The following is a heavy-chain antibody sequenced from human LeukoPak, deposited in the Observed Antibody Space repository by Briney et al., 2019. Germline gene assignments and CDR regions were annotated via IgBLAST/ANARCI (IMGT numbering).Heavy chain of an antibody. CDR2: IYTSGST. CDR3: AREMEDKSFSFGELRKNYYYYMDV. CDR1: SGSISNYD. V-gene: IGHV4-4*07. J-gene: IGHJ6*03. Sequence: SETLSLTCTVSSGSISNYDWSWIRQPAGKGLEWIGRIYTSGSTNYNPSLKSRVTMSVDTSKNQFSLKLSSVTAADTAVYYCAREMEDKSFSFGELRKNYYYYMDVWGKGTTVTVSS. D-gene: IGHD3-10*01.